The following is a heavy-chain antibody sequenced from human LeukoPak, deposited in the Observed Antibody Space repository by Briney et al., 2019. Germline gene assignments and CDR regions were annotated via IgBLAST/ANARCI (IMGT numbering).Heavy chain of an antibody. D-gene: IGHD3-10*01. CDR1: GGSITSYY. Sequence: NSSETLSLTCTVSGGSITSYYWSWIRQPPGKGLEWIGSIYYSGSTNYNPSLKSRVTISVDTSKNQFSLKLSSVTAADTAVYYCARGRTYYGYGQNYFDYWGQGTLVTVSS. CDR3: ARGRTYYGYGQNYFDY. V-gene: IGHV4-59*12. J-gene: IGHJ4*02. CDR2: IYYSGST.